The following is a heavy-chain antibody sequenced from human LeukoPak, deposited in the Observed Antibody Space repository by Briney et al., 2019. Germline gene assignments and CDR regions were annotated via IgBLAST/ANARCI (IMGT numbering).Heavy chain of an antibody. CDR3: ARYRRDNTYFLDF. J-gene: IGHJ4*02. D-gene: IGHD2/OR15-2a*01. V-gene: IGHV4-59*02. CDR2: VYYTGTT. Sequence: SSETLSLTCSVSGASVSSHYWNWLRQPPGKGLEWIGYVYYTGTTNYNPSLESRVTISMDTSRNQFSLKLTSVTTADTAIYFCARYRRDNTYFLDFWGQGTLVTVSS. CDR1: GASVSSHY.